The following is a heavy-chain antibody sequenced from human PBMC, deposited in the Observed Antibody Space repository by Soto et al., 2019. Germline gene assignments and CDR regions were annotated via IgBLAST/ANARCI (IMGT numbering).Heavy chain of an antibody. J-gene: IGHJ5*02. CDR1: GGSISSSSYY. CDR3: ARHQSHSSSYVDP. CDR2: IYYSRST. Sequence: QLQLQESGPGLVKPSETLSLTGTVSGGSISSSSYYWGWIRQPPGKGLEWIGSIYYSRSTYYNPSLKSRVTISVDTSKNQFSLKLSSVTVADTAVYYCARHQSHSSSYVDPWGQGTLVTVSS. V-gene: IGHV4-39*01. D-gene: IGHD6-13*01.